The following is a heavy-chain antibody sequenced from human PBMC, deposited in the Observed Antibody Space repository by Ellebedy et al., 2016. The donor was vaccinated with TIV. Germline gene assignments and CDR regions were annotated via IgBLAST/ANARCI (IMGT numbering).Heavy chain of an antibody. CDR2: IYYSGST. CDR3: ARSYYYDAARLQH. Sequence: LRLSXTVSGGSISSGGYYWSWIRQHPGKGLEWIGYIYYSGSTYYNPSLKSRVTISVDTSKNQFSLKLSSVTAADTAVYYCARSYYYDAARLQHWGQGTLVTVSS. D-gene: IGHD3-22*01. CDR1: GGSISSGGYY. J-gene: IGHJ1*01. V-gene: IGHV4-31*03.